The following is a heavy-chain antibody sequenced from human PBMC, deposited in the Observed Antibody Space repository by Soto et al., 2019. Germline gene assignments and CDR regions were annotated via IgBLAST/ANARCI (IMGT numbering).Heavy chain of an antibody. V-gene: IGHV4-31*03. D-gene: IGHD7-27*01. CDR2: IYSSGDT. CDR1: GGSVTSGGYY. CDR3: TRAWGLPVTHGYDS. J-gene: IGHJ5*01. Sequence: QVQLQESGPGLVRPSQTLSLTCTVSGGSVTSGGYYWSWIRHCPGKGLEWIGYIYSSGDTNYNPSLNRRVATSVDTSKNQFSLQLTSVTVADTAIYYCTRAWGLPVTHGYDSWGQGILVTVSS.